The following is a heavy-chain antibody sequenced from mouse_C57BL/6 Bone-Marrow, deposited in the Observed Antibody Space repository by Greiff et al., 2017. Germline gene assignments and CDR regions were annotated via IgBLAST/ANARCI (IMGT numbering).Heavy chain of an antibody. Sequence: QVQLQQPGAELVRPGSSVKLSCKASGYTFTSYWMDWVKQRPGQGLEWIGNIYPSDSENPSNQKFKDKATLTVDKSSSTAYMQLSSRSSEDSAVYYCARGDYYNPAWFAYWGQGTLVTVSA. CDR1: GYTFTSYW. CDR3: ARGDYYNPAWFAY. D-gene: IGHD1-3*01. J-gene: IGHJ3*01. CDR2: IYPSDSEN. V-gene: IGHV1-61*01.